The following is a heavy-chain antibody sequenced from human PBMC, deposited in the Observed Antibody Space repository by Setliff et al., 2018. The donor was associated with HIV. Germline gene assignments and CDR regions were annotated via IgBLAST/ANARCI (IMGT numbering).Heavy chain of an antibody. CDR3: TRFSEWSEDY. Sequence: GGSLRLSCAASGFSFACAWMNWVRRAPRKGVEWVARIREEAHGGETEYAATLSGSFTITTDDSKNTLYLQMNSLKTDDTAVYYCTRFSEWSEDYWGQGTLVTVSS. CDR1: GFSFACAW. V-gene: IGHV3-15*07. D-gene: IGHD3-3*01. J-gene: IGHJ4*02. CDR2: IREEAHGGET.